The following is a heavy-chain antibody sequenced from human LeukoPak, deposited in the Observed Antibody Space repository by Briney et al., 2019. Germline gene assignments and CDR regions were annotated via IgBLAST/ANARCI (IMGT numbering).Heavy chain of an antibody. D-gene: IGHD2-2*01. CDR2: IYYSGST. Sequence: PSETLSLTCTVSGGSISSSSYYWGWIRQPPGKGLEWIGSIYYSGSTYYNPSLKSRVTISVDTSKNQFSLKLNSVTAADTAVYYCGRQEVGAGYCSSTSCAEPHWFDPWGQGTLVTVSS. CDR1: GGSISSSSYY. CDR3: GRQEVGAGYCSSTSCAEPHWFDP. J-gene: IGHJ5*02. V-gene: IGHV4-39*01.